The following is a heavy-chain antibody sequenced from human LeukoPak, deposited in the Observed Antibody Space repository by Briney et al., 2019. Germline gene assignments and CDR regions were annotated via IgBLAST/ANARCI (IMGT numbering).Heavy chain of an antibody. Sequence: GGSLTLFCTASGFSFSTAWMSWVRQAPGKGLEWVGRIKSKADSETTDYAAPVKGRFTISRDDSQNTLYLQMNSLKTEDTGVYYCTTYVTVYTPGFDYWGQGTLVTVSS. V-gene: IGHV3-15*01. D-gene: IGHD2-2*02. J-gene: IGHJ4*02. CDR1: GFSFSTAW. CDR3: TTYVTVYTPGFDY. CDR2: IKSKADSETT.